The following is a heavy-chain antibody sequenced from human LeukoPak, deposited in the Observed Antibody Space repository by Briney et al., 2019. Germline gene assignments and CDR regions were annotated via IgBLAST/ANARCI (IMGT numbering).Heavy chain of an antibody. CDR3: ARLNVYSYDSGGGI. V-gene: IGHV5-51*01. CDR1: GYRFSNFW. J-gene: IGHJ4*02. Sequence: GESLKISCQGSGYRFSNFWIGWVRQRHGEGLDWMGIFYPGDSDTRYSPSFQGHVNISVDKSSSTAYLQWSSLQASDTAMYYCARLNVYSYDSGGGIWGQGTLVTVSS. D-gene: IGHD3-10*01. CDR2: FYPGDSDT.